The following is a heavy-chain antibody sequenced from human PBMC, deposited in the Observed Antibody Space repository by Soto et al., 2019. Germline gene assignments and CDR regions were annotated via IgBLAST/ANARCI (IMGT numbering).Heavy chain of an antibody. Sequence: QVQLQESGPGLVKPSQTLSLTCTVSGGSISSGGYYWSWIRQHPGKGLEWIGYIYYSGSTYYNPSLKSXDTXSXATSKNQFSLKLSSVTAADTAVYYCAREYGSGDFDYWGQGTLVTVSS. V-gene: IGHV4-31*03. CDR2: IYYSGST. CDR1: GGSISSGGYY. J-gene: IGHJ4*02. D-gene: IGHD3-10*01. CDR3: AREYGSGDFDY.